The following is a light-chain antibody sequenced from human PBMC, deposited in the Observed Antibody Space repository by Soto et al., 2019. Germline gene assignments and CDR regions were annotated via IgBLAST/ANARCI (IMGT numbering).Light chain of an antibody. Sequence: QSALTQPASVSGSHGRSITISCTGTSSDVGGSAYVSWYQQFPGNVPRLLIYKVTNRPSGVSYRFSGSKSGNTASLTISGLQAEDEADYFCTSSTTGSLYVFGTGTNFTVL. CDR3: TSSTTGSLYV. J-gene: IGLJ1*01. CDR2: KVT. CDR1: SSDVGGSAY. V-gene: IGLV2-14*01.